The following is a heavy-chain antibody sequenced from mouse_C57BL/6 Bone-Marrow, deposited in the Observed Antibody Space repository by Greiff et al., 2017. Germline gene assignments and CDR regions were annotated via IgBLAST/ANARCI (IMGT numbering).Heavy chain of an antibody. Sequence: VQLQQSGAELVRPGASVKLSCTASGFNIKDDYMHWVKQRPEQGLEWIGWVDPENGATEYASKFQGKATITADTSSHTAYLQLSSLTAEATAVYYCTTEVKDYWGQGTTLTVSS. J-gene: IGHJ2*01. CDR1: GFNIKDDY. CDR2: VDPENGAT. D-gene: IGHD2-2*01. CDR3: TTEVKDY. V-gene: IGHV14-4*01.